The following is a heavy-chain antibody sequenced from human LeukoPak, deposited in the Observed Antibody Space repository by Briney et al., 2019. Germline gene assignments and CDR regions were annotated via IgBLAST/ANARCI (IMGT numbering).Heavy chain of an antibody. CDR1: GFTFDDYG. Sequence: PGGSLRLSCAASGFTFDDYGMSWVRQAPGKGLEWVSGINWNGGSTGYADSVKGRFTISRDNAKNTLYLQMNSLRAEDTAVYYCARAGSSSWYFPYYYMDVWGKGTTVTVSS. D-gene: IGHD6-13*01. V-gene: IGHV3-20*04. J-gene: IGHJ6*03. CDR2: INWNGGST. CDR3: ARAGSSSWYFPYYYMDV.